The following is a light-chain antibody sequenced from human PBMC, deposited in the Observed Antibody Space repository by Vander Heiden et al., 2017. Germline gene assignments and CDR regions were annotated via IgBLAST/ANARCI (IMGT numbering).Light chain of an antibody. Sequence: TQMTQSPSSLSAAAGERVTITCRASKGIRNNLVWLQQKPGKAAKQLMYAEASSLESGVPSRFSGNGSGTDFTLTISSLQPEDFATYYCLQDYSYPYTFGQGTKLEIK. CDR3: LQDYSYPYT. V-gene: IGKV1-6*01. CDR1: KGIRNN. J-gene: IGKJ2*01. CDR2: AEAS.